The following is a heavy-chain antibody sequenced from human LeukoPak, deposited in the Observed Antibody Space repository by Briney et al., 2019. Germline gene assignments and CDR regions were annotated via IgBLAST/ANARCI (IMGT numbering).Heavy chain of an antibody. CDR1: GFIISAYY. Sequence: KPGGSLRLSCAASGFIISAYYMSWIRQAPGKGLEWLSYSSTSGSTISYADSVKGRFTISRDNAKSSLYLQMNSLRAEDTAVYYCARESYYYGSGAYDPWGQGTLVTVSS. D-gene: IGHD3-10*01. CDR2: SSTSGSTI. CDR3: ARESYYYGSGAYDP. V-gene: IGHV3-11*01. J-gene: IGHJ5*02.